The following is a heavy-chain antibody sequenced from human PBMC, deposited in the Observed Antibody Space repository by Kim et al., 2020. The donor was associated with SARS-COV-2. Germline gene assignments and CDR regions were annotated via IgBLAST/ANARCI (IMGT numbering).Heavy chain of an antibody. D-gene: IGHD2-2*01. Sequence: TTYAQKFLGRVTMTTDTSTSTAYMELRSLTSDDTAMYYCARSIVVAAAADSWGQGTLVTVSS. J-gene: IGHJ4*02. CDR2: T. V-gene: IGHV1-18*01. CDR3: ARSIVVAAAADS.